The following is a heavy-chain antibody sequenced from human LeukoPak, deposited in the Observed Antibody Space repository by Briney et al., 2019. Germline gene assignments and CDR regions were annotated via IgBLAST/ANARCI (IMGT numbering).Heavy chain of an antibody. CDR2: IYYSGTT. CDR3: ARDYYGSGNGWFDP. V-gene: IGHV4-30-4*01. CDR1: GGSISSGDYY. D-gene: IGHD3-10*01. Sequence: SETLSLTCTVSGGSISSGDYYWSWMRQPPGKGLEWIGYIYYSGTTYYNPSLKGRGTISVDTSKNQFSLNLRSVTAADTAVYYCARDYYGSGNGWFDPWGQGTLVTVSS. J-gene: IGHJ5*02.